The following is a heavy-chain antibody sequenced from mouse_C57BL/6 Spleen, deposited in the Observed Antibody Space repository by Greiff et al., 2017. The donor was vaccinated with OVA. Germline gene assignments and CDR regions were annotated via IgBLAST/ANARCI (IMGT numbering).Heavy chain of an antibody. V-gene: IGHV1-64*01. J-gene: IGHJ4*01. CDR3: ARTPTTARGGMDY. Sequence: VQLQQPGAELVKPGASVKLSCKASGYTFTSYWMHWVKQRPGQGLEWIGMIHPNSGSTNYNEKFKSKATLTVDKSSSTAYMQLSSLTSEDSAVYYCARTPTTARGGMDYWGQGTSVTVSS. CDR1: GYTFTSYW. D-gene: IGHD1-1*01. CDR2: IHPNSGST.